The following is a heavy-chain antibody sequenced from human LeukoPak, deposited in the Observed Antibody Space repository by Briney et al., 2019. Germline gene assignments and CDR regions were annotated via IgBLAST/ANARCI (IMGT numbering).Heavy chain of an antibody. J-gene: IGHJ3*02. CDR2: INPNSGGT. D-gene: IGHD2-2*01. CDR3: ARPRAVVVPANYAFDI. V-gene: IGHV1-2*02. CDR1: GYTFTGYY. Sequence: ASVKVSCKASGYTFTGYYMHWVRQAPGQGLEWMGWINPNSGGTNYAQKFQGRVTMTRDTSISTAYMELSRLRSDDTAVYYCARPRAVVVPANYAFDIWGQGTMVTVSS.